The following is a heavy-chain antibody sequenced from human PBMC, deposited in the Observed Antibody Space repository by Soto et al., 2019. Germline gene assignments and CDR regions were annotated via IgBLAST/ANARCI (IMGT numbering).Heavy chain of an antibody. V-gene: IGHV1-24*01. J-gene: IGHJ4*02. CDR1: GYTLTELS. CDR2: FDPEDGET. CDR3: ARDAALPYYYGSGSYLRFDY. D-gene: IGHD3-10*01. Sequence: ASVKVSCKVSGYTLTELSMHWVRQAPGKGLEWMGGFDPEDGETIYAQKLQGRVTMTTDTSTSTAYMELRSLRSDDTAVYYCARDAALPYYYGSGSYLRFDYWGQGTLVTVSS.